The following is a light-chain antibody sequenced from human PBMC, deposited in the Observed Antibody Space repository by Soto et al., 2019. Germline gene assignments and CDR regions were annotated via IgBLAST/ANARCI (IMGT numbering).Light chain of an antibody. CDR3: QQYDNSPLT. CDR1: QSVSSSY. V-gene: IGKV3-20*01. CDR2: GAS. Sequence: EIALTQSPGTLSLSPGERATLSCRASQSVSSSYLAWYQQKPGQAPRLLIHGASSRVTGIPDRFSGSGSGTDFTLTISRLEPEDFAVYYCQQYDNSPLTFGGGTKVDIK. J-gene: IGKJ4*01.